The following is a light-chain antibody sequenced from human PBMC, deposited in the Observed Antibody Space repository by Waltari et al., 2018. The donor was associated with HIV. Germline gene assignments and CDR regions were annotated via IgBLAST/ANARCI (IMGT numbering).Light chain of an antibody. CDR3: QQYYSTPNT. CDR2: WAS. J-gene: IGKJ2*01. Sequence: DIVMTQSPDSLAVSLGERATINCKSSQSVLYSSNSKNYLAWYQQKPGQPPKLLIYWASTRESGVPDRFSGSGSGTDFTLTISSLQAEDVAGYYCQQYYSTPNTFGQGTKLEIK. V-gene: IGKV4-1*01. CDR1: QSVLYSSNSKNY.